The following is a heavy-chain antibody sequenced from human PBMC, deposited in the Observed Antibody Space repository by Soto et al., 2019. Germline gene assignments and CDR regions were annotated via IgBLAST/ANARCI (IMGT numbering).Heavy chain of an antibody. CDR3: AKQLRGSGWYPLDS. CDR2: SSFDGTQQ. J-gene: IGHJ4*02. Sequence: PGGSLGLSYTASGFSLSSSDMHWVRQSPGKGLEWLAVSSFDGTQQFYGDSVKGRFTVSRDNSNNTLYLEMNSLRTEDTAVYYCAKQLRGSGWYPLDSWGQGTPVTVSS. CDR1: GFSLSSSD. D-gene: IGHD6-19*01. V-gene: IGHV3-30*18.